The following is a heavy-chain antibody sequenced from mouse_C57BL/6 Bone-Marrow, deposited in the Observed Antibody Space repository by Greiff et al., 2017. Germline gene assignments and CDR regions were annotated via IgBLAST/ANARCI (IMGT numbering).Heavy chain of an antibody. V-gene: IGHV1-55*01. J-gene: IGHJ4*01. CDR1: GYTFTSYW. CDR2: IYPGSGST. CDR3: ARSPHLYGYYYYYAMDY. D-gene: IGHD2-12*01. Sequence: QVQLQQPGAELVKPGASVKMSCKASGYTFTSYWITWVKQRPGQGLEWIGDIYPGSGSTNYNEKFKSKATLTVDTSSSTAYMQLSSLTSEDSAVYYCARSPHLYGYYYYYAMDYWGQGTSVTVSS.